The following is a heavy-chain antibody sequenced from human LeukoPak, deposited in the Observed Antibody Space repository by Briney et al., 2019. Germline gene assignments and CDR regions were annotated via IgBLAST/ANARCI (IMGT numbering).Heavy chain of an antibody. CDR3: ARGIAVAGKEIDY. CDR1: GGSISSYY. V-gene: IGHV4-59*08. CDR2: IYHSGST. Sequence: SETLSLTCTVSGGSISSYYWSWIRQPPGKGLEWIGSIYHSGSTYYNPSLKSRVTISVDTSKNQFSLKLSSVTAADTAVYYCARGIAVAGKEIDYWGQGTLVTVSS. J-gene: IGHJ4*02. D-gene: IGHD6-19*01.